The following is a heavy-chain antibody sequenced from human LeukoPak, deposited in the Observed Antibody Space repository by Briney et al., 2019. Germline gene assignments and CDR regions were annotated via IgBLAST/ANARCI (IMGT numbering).Heavy chain of an antibody. J-gene: IGHJ6*03. CDR1: GFTFSSYS. D-gene: IGHD1-26*01. CDR3: ARGPPIVYYYYYYMDV. V-gene: IGHV3-21*01. Sequence: PGGSLRLSCAASGFTFSSYSMNWVRQAPGKGLEWVSSISSSSSYIYYADSVKGRFTISRDNAKNSLYLQMNSLRAEDTAVYYCARGPPIVYYYYYYMDVWGKGTTVTVSS. CDR2: ISSSSSYI.